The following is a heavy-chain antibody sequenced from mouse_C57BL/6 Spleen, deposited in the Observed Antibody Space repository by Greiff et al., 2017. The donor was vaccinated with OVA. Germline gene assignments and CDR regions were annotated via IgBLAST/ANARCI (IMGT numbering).Heavy chain of an antibody. D-gene: IGHD4-1*01. V-gene: IGHV1-69*01. CDR3: ARVLGYWYCDV. CDR1: GYTFTSYW. Sequence: QVQLQQPGAELVMPGASVKLSCKASGYTFTSYWMHWVKQRPGQGLEWIGEIDPSDSYTNYNQKFKGKSTLTVDKSSSTAYMQLSSLTSEDSAVYYCARVLGYWYCDVWGTGTTVTVSS. J-gene: IGHJ1*03. CDR2: IDPSDSYT.